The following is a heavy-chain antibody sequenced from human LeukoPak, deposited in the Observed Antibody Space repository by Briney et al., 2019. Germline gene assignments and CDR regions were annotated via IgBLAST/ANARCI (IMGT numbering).Heavy chain of an antibody. CDR1: GYSISSGYY. CDR3: ARDRSSREAHYYYYMDV. J-gene: IGHJ6*03. V-gene: IGHV4-38-2*02. CDR2: IYHSGST. Sequence: SETLSLTCTVSGYSISSGYYWGWIRQPPGKGLEWIGSIYHSGSTYYNPSLKSRVTISVDTSKNQFSLKLSSVTAADTAVYYCARDRSSREAHYYYYMDVWGKGTTVTISS. D-gene: IGHD5-24*01.